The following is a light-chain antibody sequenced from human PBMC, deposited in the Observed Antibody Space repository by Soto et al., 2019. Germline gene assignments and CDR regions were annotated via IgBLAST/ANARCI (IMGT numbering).Light chain of an antibody. CDR2: DAS. V-gene: IGKV1-33*01. Sequence: DIQMTQSPSSLSASVGYRVTITCQASQDIRYYLNWFQQKPGKAPKVLIYDASRLETGVPSRFSGSGSGTHFSLAISSLQPEDIATYYCQQYDTLPITFGQGTRLEI. J-gene: IGKJ5*01. CDR3: QQYDTLPIT. CDR1: QDIRYY.